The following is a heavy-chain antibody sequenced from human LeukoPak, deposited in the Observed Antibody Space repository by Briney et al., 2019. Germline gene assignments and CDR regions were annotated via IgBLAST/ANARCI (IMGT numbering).Heavy chain of an antibody. CDR3: ARDPGAEYYDSSGYYWFDP. CDR1: GGIFSSYA. CDR2: IIPIFGTA. Sequence: SVKVSCKASGGIFSSYAISWVRQAPGQGLEWMGGIIPIFGTANYAQKFQGRVTITADESTSTAYMELSSLRSEDTAVYYCARDPGAEYYDSSGYYWFDPWGQGTLVTVSS. J-gene: IGHJ5*02. D-gene: IGHD3-22*01. V-gene: IGHV1-69*01.